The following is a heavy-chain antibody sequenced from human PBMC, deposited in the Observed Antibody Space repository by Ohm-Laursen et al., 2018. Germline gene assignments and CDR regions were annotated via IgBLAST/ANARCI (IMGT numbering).Heavy chain of an antibody. J-gene: IGHJ3*02. Sequence: SLRLSFAASGFTVSSNYMSWVRQAPGTGLAWVSVLYSGGNTYYADSVKGRFTISRDNSKNTLYLQINSLRVEDTAVYYCARDLDQGALDIWGQGTMVTVSS. CDR2: LYSGGNT. CDR3: ARDLDQGALDI. CDR1: GFTVSSNY. D-gene: IGHD3/OR15-3a*01. V-gene: IGHV3-66*01.